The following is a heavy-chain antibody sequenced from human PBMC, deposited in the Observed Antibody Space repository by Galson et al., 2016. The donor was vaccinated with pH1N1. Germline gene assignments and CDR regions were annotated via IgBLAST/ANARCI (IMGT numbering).Heavy chain of an antibody. J-gene: IGHJ3*02. CDR3: ARDESGYGDSFPDVFDT. D-gene: IGHD4-17*01. Sequence: SLRLSCAASGFTFSSCGIYWVRQAPGKGLEWVGNILYNGNDKYYADSVKGRFTISRDSSMTTVHLQMISVTVEDTAVYFCARDESGYGDSFPDVFDTWGQGTMVTVSS. CDR1: GFTFSSCG. CDR2: ILYNGNDK. V-gene: IGHV3-30*12.